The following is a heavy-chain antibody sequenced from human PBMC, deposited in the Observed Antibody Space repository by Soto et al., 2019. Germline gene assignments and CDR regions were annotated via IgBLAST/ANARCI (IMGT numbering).Heavy chain of an antibody. CDR3: ARGSDSSGYDC. CDR2: IYYSGST. CDR1: GGSISFYY. Sequence: PSETLSLTCSVSGGSISFYYWTWIRQPPGKGLEYIGYIYYSGSTNYTPSLKSRVTISVDTSKNQFSLKLSSVTAADTAVYYCARGSDSSGYDCWGQGTLVTVSS. D-gene: IGHD3-22*01. V-gene: IGHV4-59*01. J-gene: IGHJ4*02.